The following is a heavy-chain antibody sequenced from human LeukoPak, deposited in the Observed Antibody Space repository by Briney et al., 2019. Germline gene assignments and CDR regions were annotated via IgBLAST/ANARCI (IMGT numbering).Heavy chain of an antibody. CDR1: GYTFTTYG. Sequence: ASVKVSCKASGYTFTTYGITWVRQAPGQGLEWMGWISTYFGNTNYAQILQGRVTTTTDTSTTTAYMGLRSPRTDDTAVYYCARKGGSGNAFDIWGQGTMVTVSS. CDR2: ISTYFGNT. V-gene: IGHV1-18*01. J-gene: IGHJ3*02. CDR3: ARKGGSGNAFDI. D-gene: IGHD3-10*01.